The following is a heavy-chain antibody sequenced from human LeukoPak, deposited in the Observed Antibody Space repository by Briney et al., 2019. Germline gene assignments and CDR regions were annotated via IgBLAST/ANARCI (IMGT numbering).Heavy chain of an antibody. V-gene: IGHV1-46*01. D-gene: IGHD3-22*01. J-gene: IGHJ4*02. Sequence: ASAKVSCKASGYTFTGYYMQWVRQAPGQGLEWMGIINPSGGSTNYAQKFQGRVSMTRDTSTSTVYMELSSLRSEDTAMYWCARGYYDSSGYDPGLGYWGQGTLVTVSS. CDR2: INPSGGST. CDR3: ARGYYDSSGYDPGLGY. CDR1: GYTFTGYY.